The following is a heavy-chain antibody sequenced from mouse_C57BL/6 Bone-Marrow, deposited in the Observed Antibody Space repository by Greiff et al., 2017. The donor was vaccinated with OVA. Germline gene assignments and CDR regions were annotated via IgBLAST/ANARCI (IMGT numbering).Heavy chain of an antibody. J-gene: IGHJ3*01. CDR3: AGELWCVLTWFAY. D-gene: IGHD1-1*02. CDR1: GYSFTDYN. V-gene: IGHV1-39*01. CDR2: INPNYGTT. Sequence: VQLQQSGPELVKPGASVKISCKASGYSFTDYNMNWVEQSNGKSLEWIGVINPNYGTTSYNQKFKGKATLTVATSSSTAYMPLNSLTSEDSAVYDGAGELWCVLTWFAYWGQGTLGTVSA.